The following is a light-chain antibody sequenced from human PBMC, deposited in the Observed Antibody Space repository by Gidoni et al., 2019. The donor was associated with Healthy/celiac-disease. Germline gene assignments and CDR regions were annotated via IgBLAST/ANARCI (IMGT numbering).Light chain of an antibody. CDR2: GAS. Sequence: DIVLTQSQGTLSLSPGDRATPSCRASQSVSSIYFAWYQKKPGQAPRHLIYGASSRATDIPDRFSDSGSWTYFTLSISRLEPEDFAVYYCQPYGSSPRTFGQGTQVEIK. V-gene: IGKV3-20*01. CDR3: QPYGSSPRT. J-gene: IGKJ1*01. CDR1: QSVSSIY.